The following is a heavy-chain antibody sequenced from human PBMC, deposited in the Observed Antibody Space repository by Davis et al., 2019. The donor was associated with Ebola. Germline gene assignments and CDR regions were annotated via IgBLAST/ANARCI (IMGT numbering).Heavy chain of an antibody. J-gene: IGHJ1*01. CDR2: IFHGAKT. D-gene: IGHD3-22*01. Sequence: SETLSLTCAVSGYSITRSDCWGWIRQPPGKGLEWIGYIFHGAKTYYNPSLASRVAISVDNSNNHFSLELTSVTAADTAVYFCARDRHDSGAFGFWGQGTLVTVSS. CDR1: GYSITRSDC. CDR3: ARDRHDSGAFGF. V-gene: IGHV4-28*03.